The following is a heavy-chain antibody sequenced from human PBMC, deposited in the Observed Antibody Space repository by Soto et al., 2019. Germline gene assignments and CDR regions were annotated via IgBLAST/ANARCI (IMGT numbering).Heavy chain of an antibody. CDR1: GGSISSGGYY. D-gene: IGHD3-10*01. CDR2: IYYSGST. CDR3: ARNDASGSNWFDP. Sequence: SETLSLTCTVSGGSISSGGYYWSWIRQHPGKGLEWIGYIYYSGSTYYNPSLKSRVTISVDTSKNQFSLKLSSVTAADTAVYYCARNDASGSNWFDPWGQGTLVTVSS. J-gene: IGHJ5*02. V-gene: IGHV4-31*03.